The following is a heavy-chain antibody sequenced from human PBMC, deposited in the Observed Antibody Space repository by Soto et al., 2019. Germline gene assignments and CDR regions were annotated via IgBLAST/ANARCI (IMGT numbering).Heavy chain of an antibody. CDR1: GGSMRSSGYY. CDR2: IYNGGST. CDR3: AAPKTRTHYPPRY. J-gene: IGHJ4*02. V-gene: IGHV4-39*01. Sequence: PTEALYLTCTVSGGSMRSSGYYWAWIRHRPRTGLAWIGSIYNGGSTYYNPSLKSRVTISVDTSKNQLPLKPSSVTAADTGVFYCAAPKTRTHYPPRYWRPVSLVTVS. D-gene: IGHD2-15*01.